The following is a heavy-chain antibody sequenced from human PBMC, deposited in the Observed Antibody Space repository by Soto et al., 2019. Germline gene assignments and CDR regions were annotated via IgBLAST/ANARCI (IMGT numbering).Heavy chain of an antibody. CDR3: ARTAQWLPHWDAFDI. J-gene: IGHJ3*02. Sequence: QVQLVQSGAEVKKPGASVKVSCKASGYTFTSYGISWVRQAPGQGLEWMGWIGAYNGNTNYAQKLQGSVTMNTDTPTRAAYLELWSLRSADTAVYYCARTAQWLPHWDAFDIWGHGTMVTVSS. CDR2: IGAYNGNT. CDR1: GYTFTSYG. V-gene: IGHV1-18*01. D-gene: IGHD6-19*01.